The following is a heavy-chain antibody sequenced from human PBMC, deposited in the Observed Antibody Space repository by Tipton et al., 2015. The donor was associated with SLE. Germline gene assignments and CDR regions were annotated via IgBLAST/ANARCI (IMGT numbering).Heavy chain of an antibody. D-gene: IGHD2-8*01. V-gene: IGHV1-69*05. CDR1: GGTFSSYA. CDR2: IIPIFGTA. J-gene: IGHJ4*02. Sequence: QSGAEVKKPGSWVKVSCKASGGTFSSYAISWVRQAPGQGLEWMGGIIPIFGTANYAQKFQGGVTITTDESTSTAYMELSRLRSEDTAVYFCACLMGGGYCTHGVCRYLDYWGMGSLVPVSS. CDR3: ACLMGGGYCTHGVCRYLDY.